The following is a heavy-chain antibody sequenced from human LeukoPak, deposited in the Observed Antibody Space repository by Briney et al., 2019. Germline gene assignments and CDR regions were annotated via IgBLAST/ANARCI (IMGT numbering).Heavy chain of an antibody. CDR1: GDSISSYY. CDR3: ARIGWSGYSSSARLNWFDP. CDR2: IYTSGST. Sequence: PSETLSLTCTVSGDSISSYYWSWIRQPPGKGLEWIGYIYTSGSTNYNPSLKSRVTISVDTSKNQFSLKLSSVTTADTAVYYCARIGWSGYSSSARLNWFDPWGQGTLVTVSS. D-gene: IGHD6-6*01. V-gene: IGHV4-4*09. J-gene: IGHJ5*02.